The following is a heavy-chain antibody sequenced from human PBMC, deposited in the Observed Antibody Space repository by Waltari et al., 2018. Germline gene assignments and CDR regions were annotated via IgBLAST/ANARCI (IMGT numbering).Heavy chain of an antibody. CDR2: SSWDSRAI. Sequence: EVKVVESGGGLVQPGRSLRLSCTGSGFSFDNFAMHWVRQAPGKGLEWVAGSSWDSRAIGYADSVKGRFTISRDNARNSVYLQMNSPRSEDMALYYCAKGVSSWYSFGMDVWGQGTTVTVSS. CDR1: GFSFDNFA. D-gene: IGHD6-13*01. J-gene: IGHJ6*02. V-gene: IGHV3-9*03. CDR3: AKGVSSWYSFGMDV.